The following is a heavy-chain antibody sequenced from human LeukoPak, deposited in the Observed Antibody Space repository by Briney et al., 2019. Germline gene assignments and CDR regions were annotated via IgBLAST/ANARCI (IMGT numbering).Heavy chain of an antibody. Sequence: SQTLSLTCAISGDSVSSNSAGWNWIRQSPSRGLEWLGRTYYRSKWYNDYAVSVKSRITINPDTSKNQFSLQLNSVTPEDTAVYYCPRSLGYCSGGSCYPHDNFDYWGQGTLVTVSS. CDR1: GDSVSSNSAG. D-gene: IGHD2-15*01. V-gene: IGHV6-1*01. CDR2: TYYRSKWYN. J-gene: IGHJ4*02. CDR3: PRSLGYCSGGSCYPHDNFDY.